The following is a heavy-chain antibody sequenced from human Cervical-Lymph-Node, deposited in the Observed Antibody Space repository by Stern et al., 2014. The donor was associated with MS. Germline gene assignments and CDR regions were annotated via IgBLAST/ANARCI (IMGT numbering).Heavy chain of an antibody. V-gene: IGHV1-24*01. CDR1: GNTLTDLS. CDR3: ATVGDIGGYPSLRNWFDP. CDR2: FDPEEAET. D-gene: IGHD3-22*01. Sequence: EQLVESVAEVKKPGASVKVSCKLSGNTLTDLSVHWVRQAPGRGLEWMGGFDPEEAETVYAQKFQGRVTMTEDTSTDTAYMELSSLTSEDTAMYYCATVGDIGGYPSLRNWFDPWGQGTRVTVSS. J-gene: IGHJ5*02.